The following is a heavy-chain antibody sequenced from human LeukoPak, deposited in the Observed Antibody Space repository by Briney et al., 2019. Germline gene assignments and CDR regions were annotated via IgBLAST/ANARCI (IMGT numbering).Heavy chain of an antibody. Sequence: SETLSLTCTVPGGSVSSSSFYWGWIRQPPGKGLEWIGSIYYSGITYYNPSLKSRVTISIDTSKNQFSLKLDSVTAADTAVYYCARPDYGDYVVDFWGQGTLVTVSS. V-gene: IGHV4-39*07. CDR3: ARPDYGDYVVDF. CDR2: IYYSGIT. J-gene: IGHJ4*02. D-gene: IGHD4-17*01. CDR1: GGSVSSSSFY.